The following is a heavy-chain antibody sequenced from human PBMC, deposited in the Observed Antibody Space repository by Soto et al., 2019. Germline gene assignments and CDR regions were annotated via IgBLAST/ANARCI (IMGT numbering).Heavy chain of an antibody. Sequence: GPTLVNPTQILTLTCTVSGFSLSTSPMCVNWVRQPPGKALEWLALIDWEDDKYYSTSLKTRLTISKDTSKNQVVLTMTNMDPVDTATYYCARIRGGSYTLFDYRGKGPLVTVSS. J-gene: IGHJ4*02. CDR3: ARIRGGSYTLFDY. CDR1: GFSLSTSPMC. V-gene: IGHV2-70*20. D-gene: IGHD1-26*01. CDR2: IDWEDDK.